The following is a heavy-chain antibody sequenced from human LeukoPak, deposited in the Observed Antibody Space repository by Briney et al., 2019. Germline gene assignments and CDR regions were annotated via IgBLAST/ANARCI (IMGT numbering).Heavy chain of an antibody. D-gene: IGHD6-13*01. V-gene: IGHV4-38-2*02. CDR2: IYHSGST. CDR3: ARESDSSSGDY. Sequence: SETLSLTRTVPGYSISSGYYWGWIRQPPGKGLEWIGSIYHSGSTYYNPSLKSRVTISVDTSKNQFSLKLSSVTAADTAVYYCARESDSSSGDYWGQGTLVTVSS. CDR1: GYSISSGYY. J-gene: IGHJ4*02.